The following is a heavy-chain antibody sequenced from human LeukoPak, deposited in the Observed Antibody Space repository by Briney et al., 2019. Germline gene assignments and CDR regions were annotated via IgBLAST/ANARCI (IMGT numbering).Heavy chain of an antibody. J-gene: IGHJ3*02. D-gene: IGHD2-21*01. CDR1: GFTFSSHS. CDR3: AKVFLFFVGAFDI. Sequence: PGGSLRLSCAASGFTFSSHSMNWVRQAPGKGLEWVSYISSSGSTIYYADSVKGRFSVSRDNAKNSLHLRMNSLRAEDTAVYYCAKVFLFFVGAFDIWGQGTMVTVSS. V-gene: IGHV3-48*01. CDR2: ISSSGSTI.